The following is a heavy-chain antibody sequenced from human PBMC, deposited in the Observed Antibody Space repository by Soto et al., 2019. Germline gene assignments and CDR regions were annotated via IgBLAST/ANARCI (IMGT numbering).Heavy chain of an antibody. J-gene: IGHJ4*02. Sequence: PSETLSLTCSVSGVSIISGDYYWSWVRQPPGKGLEWIGYIYYSGSTYYNPSLKSRVTISVDTSKNQFSLKLSSVTAADTAVYYCARLWFGELLYGYYFDYWGQGTLVTVSS. D-gene: IGHD3-10*01. CDR3: ARLWFGELLYGYYFDY. V-gene: IGHV4-30-4*01. CDR1: GVSIISGDYY. CDR2: IYYSGST.